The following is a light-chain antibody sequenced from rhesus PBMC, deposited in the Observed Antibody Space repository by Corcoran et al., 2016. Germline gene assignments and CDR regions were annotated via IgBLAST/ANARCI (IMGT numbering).Light chain of an antibody. CDR3: QHGYGTPYS. J-gene: IGKJ2*01. CDR2: KAS. Sequence: DIQMTQSPSSLSASVGDRVTITCRASENVNNYLNWYQQKPGKAPRRLIYKASTLQSGVPSRFSGSGSGTDYTFTISSLQPEDVATYYCQHGYGTPYSFGQGTKVEIK. V-gene: IGKV1-74*01. CDR1: ENVNNY.